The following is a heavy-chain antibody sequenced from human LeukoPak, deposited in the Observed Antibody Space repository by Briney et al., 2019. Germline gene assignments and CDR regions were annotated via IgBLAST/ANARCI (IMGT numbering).Heavy chain of an antibody. CDR3: ARDPYRGNYGTYYYYYMDV. V-gene: IGHV3-21*01. D-gene: IGHD1-26*01. CDR1: GFTFSNYN. J-gene: IGHJ6*03. Sequence: GGSLRLSCADSGFTFSNYNMNWVRQAPGKAMEWVSSITSSGTYTFYADSVKGRFTISRDNAKNSLYLQMDSLGPEDTAVYYCARDPYRGNYGTYYYYYMDVWGKGTTVTISS. CDR2: ITSSGTYT.